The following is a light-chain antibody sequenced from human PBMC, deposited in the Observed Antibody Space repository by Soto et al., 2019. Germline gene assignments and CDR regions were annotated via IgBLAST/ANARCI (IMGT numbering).Light chain of an antibody. J-gene: IGLJ1*01. V-gene: IGLV3-9*01. CDR3: QVRDSSTFYV. CDR2: RDS. CDR1: NIGSKN. Sequence: SYELTQPLSVSVALGQTARITCGGNNIGSKNVHWYQQMPGQAPVLVIYRDSNRPSGIPERFSGSNSGNTATLTISRAQAGDEADYYCQVRDSSTFYVFGTGIKLTVL.